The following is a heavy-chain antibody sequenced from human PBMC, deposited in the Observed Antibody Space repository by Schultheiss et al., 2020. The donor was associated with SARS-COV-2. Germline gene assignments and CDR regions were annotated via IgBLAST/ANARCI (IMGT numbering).Heavy chain of an antibody. Sequence: GGSLRLSCAASGFTFSSYSMNWVRQAPGKGLEWVSYISSSSSTIYYADSVKGRFTISRDNAKNSLYLQMNSLRDEDTAVYYCARDPDYDFWSGYSRHFDYWGQGTLVTVSS. CDR3: ARDPDYDFWSGYSRHFDY. J-gene: IGHJ4*02. CDR2: ISSSSSTI. D-gene: IGHD3-3*01. CDR1: GFTFSSYS. V-gene: IGHV3-48*02.